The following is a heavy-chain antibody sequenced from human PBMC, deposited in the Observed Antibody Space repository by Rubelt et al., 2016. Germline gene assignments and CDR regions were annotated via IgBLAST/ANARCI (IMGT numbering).Heavy chain of an antibody. V-gene: IGHV1-2*02. D-gene: IGHD1-26*01. CDR2: INPNSGGT. Sequence: QVQLVQSGAEVKKPGASVKVSCKASGYTFTGYSMHWMRQAPGQGLEWMGWINPNSGGTNYEQKCKGRVTMTGETSISTAYMELGRRRSDDTAGYYCAEGWEPRDWGQGTLVTVSS. J-gene: IGHJ4*02. CDR1: GYTFTGYS. CDR3: AEGWEPRD.